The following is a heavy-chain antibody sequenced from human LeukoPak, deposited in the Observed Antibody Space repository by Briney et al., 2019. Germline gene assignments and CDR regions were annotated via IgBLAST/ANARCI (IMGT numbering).Heavy chain of an antibody. CDR2: ISSSSSYI. D-gene: IGHD1-26*01. Sequence: GGSLRLSCAASGFTFSSYSMNWVRQAPGKGLEWVSSISSSSSYIYYADSVKGRFTISRDNAKNSLYLQMNSLRAEDTAVYYCAGDARELLHFDYWGQGTLVTVSS. CDR1: GFTFSSYS. V-gene: IGHV3-21*01. J-gene: IGHJ4*02. CDR3: AGDARELLHFDY.